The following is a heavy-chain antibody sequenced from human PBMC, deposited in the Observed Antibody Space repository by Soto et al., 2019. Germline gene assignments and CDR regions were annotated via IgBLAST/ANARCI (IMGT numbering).Heavy chain of an antibody. CDR1: GFSLSNARMG. J-gene: IGHJ4*02. CDR3: ARLYSSGQKRYYFDY. CDR2: IFSNDEK. V-gene: IGHV2-26*01. D-gene: IGHD6-19*01. Sequence: QVTLKESGPVLVKPTEPLTLTCTVSGFSLSNARMGVSWIRQPPGKALEWLAHIFSNDEKSYSTSLKSRLTISKDTSKSQVVLTMTNMDPVDTATYYCARLYSSGQKRYYFDYWGQGTLVTVSS.